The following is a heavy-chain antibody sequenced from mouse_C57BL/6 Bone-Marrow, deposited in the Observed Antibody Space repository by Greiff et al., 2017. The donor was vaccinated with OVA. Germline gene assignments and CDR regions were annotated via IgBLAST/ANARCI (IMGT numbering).Heavy chain of an antibody. J-gene: IGHJ4*01. CDR2: ISYDGSN. V-gene: IGHV3-6*01. D-gene: IGHD1-1*01. Sequence: EVKVEESGPGLVKPSQSLSLTCSVTGYSITSGYYWNWIRQFPGNKLEWMGYISYDGSNNYNPSLKNRISITRDTSKNQFFLKLNSVTTEDTATYYCARLIYYYGRGYAMDYWGQGTSVTVSS. CDR3: ARLIYYYGRGYAMDY. CDR1: GYSITSGYY.